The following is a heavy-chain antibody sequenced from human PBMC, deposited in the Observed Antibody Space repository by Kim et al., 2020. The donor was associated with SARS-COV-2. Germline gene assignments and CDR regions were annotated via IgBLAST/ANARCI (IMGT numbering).Heavy chain of an antibody. CDR1: GFTFSSHW. V-gene: IGHV3-7*01. CDR3: ARGRHYSGGWTDAFDI. D-gene: IGHD6-19*01. CDR2: IKHDGSEK. J-gene: IGHJ3*02. Sequence: GGSLRLSCAASGFTFSSHWMTWVRQAPGKGLEWVANIKHDGSEKFYVDSVKGRFTISRDNAKNSLFLQMNSLRAEDTAVYYCARGRHYSGGWTDAFDIWGQGTMVTVSS.